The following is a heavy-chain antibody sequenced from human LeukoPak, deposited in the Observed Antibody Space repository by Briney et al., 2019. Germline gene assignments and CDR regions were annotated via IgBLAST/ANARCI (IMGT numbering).Heavy chain of an antibody. J-gene: IGHJ6*02. Sequence: GGSLRLSCAASGFTFSSYTLNWVRQAPGKGLEWVSSITSSSSYIYYADSVKGRFTISRDNAKNSLYLQMNSLRAEDTAVYYCARAQSRDGYNYVFFGDYYHGMDVGGHGTTVTVSS. CDR3: ARAQSRDGYNYVFFGDYYHGMDV. V-gene: IGHV3-21*01. CDR2: ITSSSSYI. D-gene: IGHD5-24*01. CDR1: GFTFSSYT.